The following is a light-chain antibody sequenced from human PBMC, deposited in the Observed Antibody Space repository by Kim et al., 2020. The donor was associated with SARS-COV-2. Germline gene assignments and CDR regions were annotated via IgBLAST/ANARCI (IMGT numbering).Light chain of an antibody. CDR2: GAS. CDR1: QTVRNSY. CDR3: HQYYTSEYT. Sequence: DIVLTQSPDTLSLSPGDRATLSCRASQTVRNSYLAWYQHKPDQPPRLLIYGASTRAIGIPDRFSGSESGTDFTLTISRLEPEDFAVYYCHQYYTSEYTFGQGTKLEI. J-gene: IGKJ2*01. V-gene: IGKV3-20*01.